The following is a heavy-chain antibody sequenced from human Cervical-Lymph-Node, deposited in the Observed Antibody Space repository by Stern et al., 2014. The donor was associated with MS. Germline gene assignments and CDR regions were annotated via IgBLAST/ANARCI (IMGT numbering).Heavy chain of an antibody. Sequence: EVQLVESGGGLVQPGGSLRLSCAASGFTFSSYAMSWVRQAPGKGLEWVSTISGYGGSTYYADSVKGRFTISRDNSKNTLYLQMNSLRAEDTAVYFCANNLVATQDFDYWGQGTLVTVSS. J-gene: IGHJ4*02. CDR1: GFTFSSYA. CDR3: ANNLVATQDFDY. V-gene: IGHV3-23*04. D-gene: IGHD5-12*01. CDR2: ISGYGGST.